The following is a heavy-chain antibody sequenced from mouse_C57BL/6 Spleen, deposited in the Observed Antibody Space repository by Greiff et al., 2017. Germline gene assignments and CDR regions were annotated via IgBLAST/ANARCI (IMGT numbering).Heavy chain of an antibody. V-gene: IGHV14-1*01. CDR3: TRYYYGSSYRYFDV. Sequence: VQLQQSGAELVRPGASVKLSCSASGFNIKDYYMHWVKQRPEQVLEWIGRIDPVDGDTEYAPKFEGKATMTAASSSNTAYLQLSSLTSEDTAVYYCTRYYYGSSYRYFDVWGTGTTVTVSS. CDR2: IDPVDGDT. J-gene: IGHJ1*03. CDR1: GFNIKDYY. D-gene: IGHD1-1*01.